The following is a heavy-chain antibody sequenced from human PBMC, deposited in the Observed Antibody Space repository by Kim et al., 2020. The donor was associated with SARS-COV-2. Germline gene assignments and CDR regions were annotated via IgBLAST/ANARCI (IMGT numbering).Heavy chain of an antibody. CDR3: ARDYGYHYGSGSYYKFPAGYFDY. CDR1: GGTFSSYA. D-gene: IGHD3-10*01. V-gene: IGHV1-69*13. CDR2: IIPIFGTA. J-gene: IGHJ4*02. Sequence: SVKVSCKASGGTFSSYAISWVRQAPGQGLEWMGGIIPIFGTANYAQKFQGRVTITADESTSTAYMELSSLRSEDTAVYYCARDYGYHYGSGSYYKFPAGYFDYWGQGTLVTVSS.